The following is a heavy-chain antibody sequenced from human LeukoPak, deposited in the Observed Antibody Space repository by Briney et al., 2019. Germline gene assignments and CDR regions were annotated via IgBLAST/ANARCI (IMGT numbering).Heavy chain of an antibody. CDR2: IWSDDRNK. V-gene: IGHV3-33*01. Sequence: GGALRLSCAASGFNFSSFCMHWVRQAPGKGVGGVALIWSDDRNKYYADSVKGQFTISRDNSKNTLYLQMNSLRAEDTAVYYCARDYGGDAGLDSWGQGTLVTVSS. D-gene: IGHD4-23*01. CDR3: ARDYGGDAGLDS. CDR1: GFNFSSFC. J-gene: IGHJ4*02.